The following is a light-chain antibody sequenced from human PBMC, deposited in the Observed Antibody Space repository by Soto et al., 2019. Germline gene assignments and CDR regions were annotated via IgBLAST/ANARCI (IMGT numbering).Light chain of an antibody. Sequence: DIQMTQSPSSLSASVGDRVTITCRASQGIRTDLGWYEQQKGKAPKRLIYSASSMESGVPSRFSGSGSVKEFTLTISSLQPEDFATYSCLQNNTFPLTFGGGTRVEI. CDR1: QGIRTD. CDR2: SAS. V-gene: IGKV1-17*01. CDR3: LQNNTFPLT. J-gene: IGKJ4*01.